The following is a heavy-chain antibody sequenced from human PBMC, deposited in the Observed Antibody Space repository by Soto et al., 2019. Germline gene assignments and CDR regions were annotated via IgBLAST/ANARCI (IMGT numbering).Heavy chain of an antibody. CDR1: GFTFSSYA. CDR2: ISYDGSNK. CDR3: ARVRGGSYRPFDY. J-gene: IGHJ4*02. Sequence: GSLRLSCAASGFTFSSYAMHWVRQAPGKGLEWVAVISYDGSNKYYADSVKGRFTISRDNSKNTLYLQMNSLRAEDTAVYYCARVRGGSYRPFDYWGQGTLVTVSS. D-gene: IGHD1-26*01. V-gene: IGHV3-30-3*01.